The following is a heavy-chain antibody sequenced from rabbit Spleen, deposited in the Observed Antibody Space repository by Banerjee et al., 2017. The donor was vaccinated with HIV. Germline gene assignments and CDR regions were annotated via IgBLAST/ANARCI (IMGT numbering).Heavy chain of an antibody. V-gene: IGHV1S47*01. CDR1: GFTLSTYY. CDR2: IDPVFGIT. D-gene: IGHD7-1*01. J-gene: IGHJ6*01. Sequence: QEQLKESGGGLVQPGGSLKLSCKASGFTLSTYYMNWVRQAPGKGLEWIGYIDPVFGITYYANWVNGRFTISRSTSLSTVTLQMTSLTAADTATYFCARGYNTVGYWSDLWGPGTLVTVS. CDR3: ARGYNTVGYWSDL.